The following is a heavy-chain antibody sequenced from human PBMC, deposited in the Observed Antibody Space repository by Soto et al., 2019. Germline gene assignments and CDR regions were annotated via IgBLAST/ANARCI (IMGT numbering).Heavy chain of an antibody. CDR3: SIVTAYGMDV. V-gene: IGHV1-69*13. J-gene: IGHJ6*02. Sequence: GASVKVSCKATGGTFNKYAISWVRQAPGQGLEWMAGIIPVYGTPHYAQRFQDRVTIIADESTTTAYMEVNDLRGDDTAIYYCSIVTAYGMDVWGPGTTVTVSS. CDR2: IIPVYGTP. CDR1: GGTFNKYA. D-gene: IGHD2-15*01.